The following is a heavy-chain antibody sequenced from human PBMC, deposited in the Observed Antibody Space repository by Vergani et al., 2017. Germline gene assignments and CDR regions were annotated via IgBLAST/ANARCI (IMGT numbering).Heavy chain of an antibody. Sequence: EVQLLESGGGLVQPVGSLRLSCAASGFTFSSYAMSWVRQAPGKGLEWVSAISGSGGSTYYADSVKGRFTISRDNSKNTLYLQMNSLRAEDTAVYYCAKDSTGLGDILTGPFDYWGQGTLVTVSS. CDR3: AKDSTGLGDILTGPFDY. CDR1: GFTFSSYA. J-gene: IGHJ4*02. V-gene: IGHV3-23*01. CDR2: ISGSGGST. D-gene: IGHD3-9*01.